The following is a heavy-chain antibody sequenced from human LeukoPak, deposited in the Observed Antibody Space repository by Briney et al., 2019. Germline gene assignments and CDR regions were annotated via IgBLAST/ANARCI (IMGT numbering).Heavy chain of an antibody. V-gene: IGHV4-39*07. J-gene: IGHJ4*02. Sequence: SETLSLTCTVSGGSISSSTYYWGWIRQPPGKGLEWIATIFYSGSPYCNPSLKSRVTVSIDTSKNQFSLKLTSVTAADTAVYYCARASWGGYDYFDYWGQGTLVTVSS. CDR1: GGSISSSTYY. CDR2: IFYSGSP. D-gene: IGHD5-12*01. CDR3: ARASWGGYDYFDY.